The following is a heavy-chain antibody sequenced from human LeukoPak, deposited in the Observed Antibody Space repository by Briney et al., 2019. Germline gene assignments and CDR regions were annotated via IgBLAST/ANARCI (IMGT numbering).Heavy chain of an antibody. V-gene: IGHV4-34*01. CDR2: INHSGST. D-gene: IGHD3-22*01. J-gene: IGHJ3*02. Sequence: PSETLSLTCAVYGGSFSGYYWSWIRQPPGKGLEWIGEINHSGSTNYNPSLKSRVTISVDTSKNQFSLKLSSVTAADTAVYYCARDWGYYDSSGYSDAFDIWGQGTMVTVSS. CDR1: GGSFSGYY. CDR3: ARDWGYYDSSGYSDAFDI.